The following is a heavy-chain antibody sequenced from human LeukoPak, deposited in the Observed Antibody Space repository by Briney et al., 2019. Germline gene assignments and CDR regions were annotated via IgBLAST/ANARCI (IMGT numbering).Heavy chain of an antibody. V-gene: IGHV3-74*01. J-gene: IGHJ4*02. Sequence: PGGSLRLSCAASGFTFSNYWMHWVRQAPGKGLLWGSRINSDGSSTSYADSVKGRFTISRDNAKNTLYLQMNTLRAEDTAVYYCARDRTNTGSYDLDYWGQGTLVTVSS. CDR1: GFTFSNYW. D-gene: IGHD1-26*01. CDR3: ARDRTNTGSYDLDY. CDR2: INSDGSST.